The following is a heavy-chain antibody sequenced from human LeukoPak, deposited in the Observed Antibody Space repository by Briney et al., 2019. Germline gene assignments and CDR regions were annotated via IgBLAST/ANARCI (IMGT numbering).Heavy chain of an antibody. CDR3: ARDWAYGWDY. Sequence: GGSLRLSCAASGFTFSSYAMSWVRQAPGKGLEWVSASSGSGGSTYYADSVKGRFTISRDNSKNTLYLQMNSLRAEDTAVYYCARDWAYGWDYWGQGTLVTVSS. CDR2: SSGSGGST. V-gene: IGHV3-23*01. CDR1: GFTFSSYA. J-gene: IGHJ4*02. D-gene: IGHD2-15*01.